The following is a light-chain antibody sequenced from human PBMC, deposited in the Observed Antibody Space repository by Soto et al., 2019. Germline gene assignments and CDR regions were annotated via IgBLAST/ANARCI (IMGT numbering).Light chain of an antibody. CDR3: QSYDSNRWV. V-gene: IGLV6-57*02. CDR2: EDI. Sequence: NFMLTQPHSVSGSPGQTVTISCTGNSGYIADNYVQWYQQHPGRAPTTVIFEDIKRPSGVPDRFSGSIDRSSNSASLTISGLKTDDDADYFCQSYDSNRWVFGGGTKLTVL. CDR1: SGYIADNY. J-gene: IGLJ3*02.